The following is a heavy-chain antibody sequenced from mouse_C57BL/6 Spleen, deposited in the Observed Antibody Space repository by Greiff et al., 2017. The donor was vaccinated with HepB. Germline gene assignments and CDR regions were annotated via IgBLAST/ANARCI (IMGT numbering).Heavy chain of an antibody. CDR3: AREYDYDEGYAMDY. V-gene: IGHV3-6*01. D-gene: IGHD2-4*01. J-gene: IGHJ4*01. CDR2: ISYDGSN. Sequence: EVKLVESGPGLVKPSQSLSLTCSVTGYSITSGYYWNWIRQFPGNKLEWMGYISYDGSNNYNPSLKNRISITRDTSKNQFFLKLNSVTTEDTATYYCAREYDYDEGYAMDYWGQGTSVTVSS. CDR1: GYSITSGYY.